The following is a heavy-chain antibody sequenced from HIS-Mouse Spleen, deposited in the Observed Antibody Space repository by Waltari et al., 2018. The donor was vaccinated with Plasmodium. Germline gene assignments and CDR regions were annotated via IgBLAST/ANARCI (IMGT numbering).Heavy chain of an antibody. CDR1: GFPFNRYA. J-gene: IGHJ4*02. CDR2: ISYDGSNK. Sequence: QVQLVESGGGVVQPGRSLRLSCAAPGFPFNRYAMHWVRQAPGKGLEWVAVISYDGSNKYYADSVKGRFTISRDNSKNTLYLQMNSLRAEDTAVYYCARDRRLAFDYWGQGTLVTVSS. CDR3: ARDRRLAFDY. V-gene: IGHV3-30-3*01. D-gene: IGHD2-15*01.